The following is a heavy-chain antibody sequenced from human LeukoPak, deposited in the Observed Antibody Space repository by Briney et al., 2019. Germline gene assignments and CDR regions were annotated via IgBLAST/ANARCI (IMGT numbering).Heavy chain of an antibody. V-gene: IGHV1-8*01. D-gene: IGHD6-13*01. CDR3: ARTNTDYSSSWYPPLDY. CDR1: GYTFTSYD. CDR2: MNPNSGNT. J-gene: IGHJ4*02. Sequence: ASVKVSCKASGYTFTSYDINWVRQATGQGLEWMGWMNPNSGNTGYAQKFQGRVTMTRNTPITTAYMELRSLSSDDTAMYYCARTNTDYSSSWYPPLDYWGQGTLVTVSS.